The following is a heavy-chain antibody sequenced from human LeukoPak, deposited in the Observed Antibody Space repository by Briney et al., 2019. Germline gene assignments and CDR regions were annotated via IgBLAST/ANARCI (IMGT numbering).Heavy chain of an antibody. CDR1: GFTFSSYA. J-gene: IGHJ6*03. CDR2: ITSDGGRT. CDR3: ARSRGLDPHYYYYMDV. Sequence: GGSLRLSCAASGFTFSSYAVHWVRQAPGKGLEYVSAITSDGGRTYYANSVKGRFTISRDNSKNTLYLQMGSLRAEDMAVYYCARSRGLDPHYYYYMDVWGKGTTVTVSS. D-gene: IGHD3-10*01. V-gene: IGHV3-64*01.